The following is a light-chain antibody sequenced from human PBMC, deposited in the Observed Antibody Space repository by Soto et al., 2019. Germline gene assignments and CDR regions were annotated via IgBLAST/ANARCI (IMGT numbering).Light chain of an antibody. Sequence: SATIKCTAGHTVLYSSNNKNYLAWYQQRPGQAPRLLIHYSSTRATDVPARFSGSGSGTNFTLAISSLQSGDFAVYFCQQYADWTETFGQGTKVDIK. J-gene: IGKJ1*01. CDR1: HTVLYSSNNKNY. V-gene: IGKV4-1*01. CDR3: QQYADWTET. CDR2: YSS.